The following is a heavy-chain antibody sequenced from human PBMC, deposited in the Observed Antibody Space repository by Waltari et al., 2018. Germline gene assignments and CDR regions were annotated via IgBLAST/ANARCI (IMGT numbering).Heavy chain of an antibody. CDR3: AXXFXWGFPXX. CDR1: XFTFSSYA. V-gene: IGHV3-23*03. Sequence: EXQXLESGGGXVQPGGSXRLSCAAPXFTFSSYAMSGVRQAPGKGLXWXXVIYGGGXXXYYEDSVKXRFTISRDXSKNTLYLXXNXLXAXXXXVYYCAXXFXWGFPXXXXXGTTVTVSS. D-gene: IGHD2-8*01. J-gene: IGHJ6*04. CDR2: IYGGGXXX.